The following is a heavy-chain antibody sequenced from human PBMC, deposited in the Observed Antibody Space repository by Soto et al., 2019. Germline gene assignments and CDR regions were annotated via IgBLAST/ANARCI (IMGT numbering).Heavy chain of an antibody. Sequence: SETLALTCTVSGVSITSGDNYWSWIRQPPGKGLEWIGYIFYIGNAYYNPSLQSRVTISVDTSRNQFSLRLTSVTAADTAVYYCVRKTGTTFLGGFFDHWGQGTLVTVSS. CDR1: GVSITSGDNY. D-gene: IGHD1-7*01. V-gene: IGHV4-30-4*01. CDR2: IFYIGNA. J-gene: IGHJ4*02. CDR3: VRKTGTTFLGGFFDH.